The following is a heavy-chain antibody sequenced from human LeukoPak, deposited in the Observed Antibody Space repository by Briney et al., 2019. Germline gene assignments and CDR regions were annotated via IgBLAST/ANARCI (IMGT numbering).Heavy chain of an antibody. Sequence: GGALRLSCAASGFTFSSNWMHWVRQAPGKGLVWVSRLSSDGMTITYADFVKGRFTISRDNAKNMLFLQMDSLRAEDTAVYFCARGGTAMTTLDYMDVWGKGTTVTVSS. D-gene: IGHD4-11*01. V-gene: IGHV3-74*01. J-gene: IGHJ6*03. CDR3: ARGGTAMTTLDYMDV. CDR1: GFTFSSNW. CDR2: LSSDGMTI.